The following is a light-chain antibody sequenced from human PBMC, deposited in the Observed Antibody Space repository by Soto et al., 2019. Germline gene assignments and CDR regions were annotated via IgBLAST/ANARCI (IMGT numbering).Light chain of an antibody. CDR2: PAS. Sequence: DVQMSQSASSLSASVGDRVTITCRASQSISTHLSWYQQTPGKAPKLLIYPASSLQSGVPSRFSGTGSGTDFTLTISSLQPEDFETYYCQRSYINPWTFGQGTKVDIK. CDR1: QSISTH. CDR3: QRSYINPWT. J-gene: IGKJ1*01. V-gene: IGKV1-39*01.